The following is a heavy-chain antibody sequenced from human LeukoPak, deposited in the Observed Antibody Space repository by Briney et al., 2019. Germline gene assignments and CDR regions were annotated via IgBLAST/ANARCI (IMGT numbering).Heavy chain of an antibody. CDR2: IIPIFGTA. CDR3: ARDHPPPPYYYGSGSYHLPPIYYYYGMDV. D-gene: IGHD3-10*01. CDR1: GYTFTSYG. Sequence: GASVKVSCKASGYTFTSYGFSWVRQAPGQGLEWMGGIIPIFGTANYAQKFQGRVTITADESTSTAYMELSSLRSEDTAVYYCARDHPPPPYYYGSGSYHLPPIYYYYGMDVWGQGTTVTVSS. J-gene: IGHJ6*02. V-gene: IGHV1-69*13.